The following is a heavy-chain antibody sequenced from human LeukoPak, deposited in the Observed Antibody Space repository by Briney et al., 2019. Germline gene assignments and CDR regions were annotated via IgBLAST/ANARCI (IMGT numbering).Heavy chain of an antibody. CDR1: GFTFSSYA. V-gene: IGHV3-30-3*01. CDR3: ASVAGIAAAGPFDY. D-gene: IGHD6-13*01. J-gene: IGHJ4*02. Sequence: GGSLRLSCAASGFTFSSYARHWVRQAPGKGLEWVAVISYDGSNKYYADSVKRRFTLSRDNSKNTLYMQMNSLRAEDTAVYYCASVAGIAAAGPFDYWGQGTLVTVSS. CDR2: ISYDGSNK.